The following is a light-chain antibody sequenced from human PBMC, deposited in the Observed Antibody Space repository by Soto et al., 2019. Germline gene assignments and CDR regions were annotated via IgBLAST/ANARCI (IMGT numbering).Light chain of an antibody. Sequence: EIVMTQSPATLSVSPGERATLSCRASQSISTELAWYQQKPGQPPRLLIYSASTRANGVPARFTGSGSGSEFTLTISGLQSEDFAVYYCQQGHNWPLTLGQGTRLEI. V-gene: IGKV3-15*01. J-gene: IGKJ2*01. CDR3: QQGHNWPLT. CDR2: SAS. CDR1: QSISTE.